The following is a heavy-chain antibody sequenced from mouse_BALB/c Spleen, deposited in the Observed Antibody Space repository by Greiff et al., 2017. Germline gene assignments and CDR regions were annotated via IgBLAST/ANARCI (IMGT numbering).Heavy chain of an antibody. CDR1: GYSFTSYY. V-gene: IGHV1-66*01. CDR3: ARSRAYYFDY. J-gene: IGHJ2*01. CDR2: IFPGSGNT. Sequence: QVQLQQSGPELVKPGASVKISCKASGYSFTSYYIHWVKQRPGQGLEWIGWIFPGSGNTKYNEKFKGKATLTADTSASTAYMQLSSLTSEDSAVYFCARSRAYYFDYWGQGTTLTVSS. D-gene: IGHD3-1*01.